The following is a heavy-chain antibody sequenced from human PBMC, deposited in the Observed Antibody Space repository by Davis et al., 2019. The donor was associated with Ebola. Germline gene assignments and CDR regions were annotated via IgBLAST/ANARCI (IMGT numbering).Heavy chain of an antibody. D-gene: IGHD1-1*01. V-gene: IGHV4-59*12. CDR1: GFTFSSYW. CDR2: IYYSGST. Sequence: ESLKISCAASGFTFSSYWMSWVRQPPGKGLEWIGSIYYSGSTNYNPSLKSRVTISVDTSKNQFSLKLSSVTAADTAVYYCARGQLHHYFDYWGQGTLVTVSS. J-gene: IGHJ4*02. CDR3: ARGQLHHYFDY.